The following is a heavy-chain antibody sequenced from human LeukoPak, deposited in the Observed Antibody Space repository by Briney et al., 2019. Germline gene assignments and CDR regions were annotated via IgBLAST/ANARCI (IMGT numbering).Heavy chain of an antibody. CDR3: ARDTDGSLDY. CDR2: VKQDGSTK. J-gene: IGHJ4*02. D-gene: IGHD1-26*01. CDR1: GFTFTNSW. V-gene: IGHV3-7*01. Sequence: PGGSLRLPCAASGFTFTNSWMAWVRQAPGKGLEWVANVKQDGSTKHYADSLKGRFTISRDNPKNSLYLQMNSLRADDTAVYYCARDTDGSLDYWGQGILVTVAS.